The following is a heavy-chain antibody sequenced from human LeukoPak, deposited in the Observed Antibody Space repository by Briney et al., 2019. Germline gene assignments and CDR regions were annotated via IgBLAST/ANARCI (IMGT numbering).Heavy chain of an antibody. D-gene: IGHD2-2*01. CDR3: ARSCSSTSCSIRRAFDI. CDR1: GGTFISYA. J-gene: IGHJ3*02. CDR2: VIPIFGTA. Sequence: GASVKVSCKASGGTFISYAISWVRQAPGQGLEWGGGVIPIFGTANYAQKFQGRVTITTDESTSTAYMELSSLRSEDTAVYYCARSCSSTSCSIRRAFDIWGQGTMVTVSS. V-gene: IGHV1-69*05.